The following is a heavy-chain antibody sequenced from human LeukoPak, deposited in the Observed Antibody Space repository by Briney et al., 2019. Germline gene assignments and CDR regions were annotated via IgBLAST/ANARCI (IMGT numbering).Heavy chain of an antibody. V-gene: IGHV3-43D*03. Sequence: GGSLRLSCVASGFTFNDFAMSWVRHVPGKGLEWVSLISWDGRTTYYTDSVRGRFTISGDNSKNSLYLQMDSLRTDDTALYYCARGGFLVSEYFQHWGQGTLVTVSS. D-gene: IGHD3-16*01. CDR3: ARGGFLVSEYFQH. CDR1: GFTFNDFA. J-gene: IGHJ1*01. CDR2: ISWDGRTT.